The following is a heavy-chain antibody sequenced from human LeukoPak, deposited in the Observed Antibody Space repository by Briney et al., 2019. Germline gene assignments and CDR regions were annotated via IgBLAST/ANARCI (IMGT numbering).Heavy chain of an antibody. V-gene: IGHV4-38-2*02. CDR2: IDHSGST. CDR1: GYSISSGYY. Sequence: SETLSLTCTVSGYSISSGYYWGWIRQPPGKGLEWIGEIDHSGSTNYNPSLKSRVTISVDTSKNQFSLKLSSVTAADTAVYYCARANSGWSINFDYWDQGTLVTISS. J-gene: IGHJ4*02. CDR3: ARANSGWSINFDY. D-gene: IGHD6-19*01.